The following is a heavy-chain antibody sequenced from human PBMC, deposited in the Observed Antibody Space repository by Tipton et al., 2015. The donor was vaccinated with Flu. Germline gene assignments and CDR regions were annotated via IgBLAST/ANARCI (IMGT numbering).Heavy chain of an antibody. CDR3: AHTAKWLSFDN. D-gene: IGHD5-24*01. CDR2: VYYGGNT. CDR1: GASVSTYY. J-gene: IGHJ4*02. Sequence: TLSLTCTVSGASVSTYYWSWIRQPPGKGLEWIGNVYYGGNTNYNPSLNSRVTISLDTSNNQFSLKLTSVTAADTAVYYCAHTAKWLSFDNWGRGTLVTVSS. V-gene: IGHV4-59*02.